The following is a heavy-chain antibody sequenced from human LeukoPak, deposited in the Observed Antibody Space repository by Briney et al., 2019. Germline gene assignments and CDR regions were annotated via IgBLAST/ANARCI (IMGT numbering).Heavy chain of an antibody. CDR3: ARHSLYYDILTGWAPHWFDP. V-gene: IGHV4-59*08. CDR2: IYYSGST. J-gene: IGHJ5*02. CDR1: GGSISSHY. Sequence: SETLSLTCTVSGGSISSHYWSWIRQPPGKGLEWIGYIYYSGSTNYNPSLKSRVTISVDTSKNQFSLKLSSVTAADTAVYYCARHSLYYDILTGWAPHWFDPWGQGTLVTVSS. D-gene: IGHD3-9*01.